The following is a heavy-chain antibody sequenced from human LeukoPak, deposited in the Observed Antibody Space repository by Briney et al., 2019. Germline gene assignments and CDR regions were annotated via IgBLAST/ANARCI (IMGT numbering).Heavy chain of an antibody. CDR3: AKGAVTTLMGAMDV. D-gene: IGHD4-17*01. CDR2: ISWNSGSI. CDR1: GFTFDDYA. V-gene: IGHV3-9*03. Sequence: SGGSLRLSCAASGFTFDDYAMHWVRQAPGKGLEWVSGISWNSGSIGYADSVKGRFTISRDNAKNSLYLQMNGLRAEDMALYYCAKGAVTTLMGAMDVWGKGTTVTVSS. J-gene: IGHJ6*03.